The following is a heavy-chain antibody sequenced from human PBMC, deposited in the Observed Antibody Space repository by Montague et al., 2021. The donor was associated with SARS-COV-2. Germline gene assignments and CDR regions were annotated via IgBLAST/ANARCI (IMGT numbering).Heavy chain of an antibody. CDR1: GLTVSSNY. Sequence: SLRLSCAASGLTVSSNYLTWVRQAPGRGLEWVSFIDAVGNTYYADSVKGRFTVSRDSSKNTVYLQMNSLRVEDTAIYYCARDERRASKWSYGLDVWGPGAPVTVSS. CDR3: ARDERRASKWSYGLDV. J-gene: IGHJ6*02. D-gene: IGHD2-15*01. V-gene: IGHV3-53*01. CDR2: IDAVGNT.